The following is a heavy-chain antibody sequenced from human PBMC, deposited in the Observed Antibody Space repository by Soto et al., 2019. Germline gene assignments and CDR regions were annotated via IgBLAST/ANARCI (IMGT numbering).Heavy chain of an antibody. CDR2: TYYRSKWKN. D-gene: IGHD1-26*01. V-gene: IGHV6-1*01. Sequence: SQTLSLTCAISGDRVSSNRDTWNWISQSTSRGLEWLGRTYYRSKWKNDYAVSVKSRITINTDTSKNQFSLQLNSVTPEDTAEYYCARGGLGAQNFWGQGNLVIVAS. CDR3: ARGGLGAQNF. J-gene: IGHJ4*02. CDR1: GDRVSSNRDT.